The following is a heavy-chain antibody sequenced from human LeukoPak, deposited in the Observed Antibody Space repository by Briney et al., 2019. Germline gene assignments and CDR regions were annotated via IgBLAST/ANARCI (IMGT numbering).Heavy chain of an antibody. D-gene: IGHD3-10*01. CDR2: IYPDDSDS. Sequence: LGGSLKISCKGSGYRFATSWIAWVRPLPGKGLEWMGIIYPDDSDSRYSPSFEGQVTFSVDKSISTAYLQWSSLKASDTAIYYCARGAYGSGSSYNYYGMDVWGQGTPVTVSS. V-gene: IGHV5-51*01. CDR1: GYRFATSW. J-gene: IGHJ6*02. CDR3: ARGAYGSGSSYNYYGMDV.